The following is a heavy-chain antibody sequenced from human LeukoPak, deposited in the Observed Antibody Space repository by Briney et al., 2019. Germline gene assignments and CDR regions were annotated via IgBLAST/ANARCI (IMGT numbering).Heavy chain of an antibody. J-gene: IGHJ6*03. CDR3: ARDLNYSDSSGYTYYYYYYMDV. Sequence: SVKVSCKASGYTFTGYYMHWVRQAPGPGLEWMGWINPNSGGTNYAQKFQGRVTMTRDTSISTAYMELSRLRTDDTAVYYCARDLNYSDSSGYTYYYYYYMDVWGKGTTVTVSS. D-gene: IGHD3-22*01. CDR2: INPNSGGT. V-gene: IGHV1-2*02. CDR1: GYTFTGYY.